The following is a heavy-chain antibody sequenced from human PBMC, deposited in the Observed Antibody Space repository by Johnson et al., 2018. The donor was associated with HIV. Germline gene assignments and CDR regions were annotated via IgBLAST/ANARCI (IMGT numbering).Heavy chain of an antibody. CDR2: IKSKTDGGTT. CDR3: AKRRIVGATVAGGCDI. J-gene: IGHJ3*02. CDR1: GFTFSNAW. Sequence: VQLVESGGGLVKPGGSLRLSCAASGFTFSNAWMSWVRQAPWKGLEWVGRIKSKTDGGTTDYAAPVKGRFTISRDNAKNSLYLQMNSLRAEDTALYYCAKRRIVGATVAGGCDIWGQGTKVTVSS. V-gene: IGHV3-15*05. D-gene: IGHD1-26*01.